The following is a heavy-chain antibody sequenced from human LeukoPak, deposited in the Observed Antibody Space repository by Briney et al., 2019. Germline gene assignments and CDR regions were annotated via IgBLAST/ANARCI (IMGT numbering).Heavy chain of an antibody. D-gene: IGHD3-22*01. CDR1: GFTFSSYA. V-gene: IGHV3-30*07. CDR2: ISYDGSNK. CDR3: AKDPLGDYYDRILTEYFQH. Sequence: GGSLRLSCAASGFTFSSYAMHWVRQAPGKGLEWVAVISYDGSNKYYADSVKGRFTISRDNSKNTLYLQMNSLRAEDTAVYYCAKDPLGDYYDRILTEYFQHWGQGTLVTVSS. J-gene: IGHJ1*01.